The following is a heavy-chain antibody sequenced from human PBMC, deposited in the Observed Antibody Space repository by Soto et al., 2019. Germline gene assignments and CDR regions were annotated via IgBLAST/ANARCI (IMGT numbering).Heavy chain of an antibody. V-gene: IGHV3-30*14. CDR1: GFALSDYA. Sequence: GGSLRLSCEASGFALSDYAMHWVRQAPGEGLEWVAIISYDGSEKKYADSVKGRFTISRDNSKDTVYLQMSSLTGNDTAVYYCARDLLAAYSHAGMIDYWGQGSLVTVSS. J-gene: IGHJ4*02. CDR2: ISYDGSEK. D-gene: IGHD1-26*01. CDR3: ARDLLAAYSHAGMIDY.